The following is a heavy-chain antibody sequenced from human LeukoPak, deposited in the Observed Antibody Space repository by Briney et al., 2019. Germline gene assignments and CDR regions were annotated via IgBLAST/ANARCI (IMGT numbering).Heavy chain of an antibody. CDR1: GGTFSSYA. J-gene: IGHJ6*03. Sequence: SVKVSCKASGGTFSSYAISWVRQAPGQGLEWMGRIIPILGTANYAQKFQGRVTITADESTSTAYMELSSLRSEDTAVYYCARDKEKDYYYHYMDVWGKGTTVTVSS. CDR2: IIPILGTA. CDR3: ARDKEKDYYYHYMDV. V-gene: IGHV1-69*11.